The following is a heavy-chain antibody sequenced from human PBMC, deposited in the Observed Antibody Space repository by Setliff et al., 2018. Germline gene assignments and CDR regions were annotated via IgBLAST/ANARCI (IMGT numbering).Heavy chain of an antibody. CDR2: ISGNGITI. D-gene: IGHD6-25*01. CDR3: VPGRGS. J-gene: IGHJ5*02. CDR1: GFSFSDYY. V-gene: IGHV3-11*04. Sequence: GGSLRLSCAASGFSFSDYYMSWVRQAPGKGLEWISKISGNGITIYYADSVRGRFTISRDNAKNSLYLQMDSLRAEDTAVYYCVPGRGSWGQGALVTVSS.